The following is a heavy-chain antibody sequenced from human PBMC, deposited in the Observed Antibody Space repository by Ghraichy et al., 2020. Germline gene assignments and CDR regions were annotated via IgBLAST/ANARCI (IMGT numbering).Heavy chain of an antibody. CDR1: GGSISSSSYY. CDR2: IYYSGST. J-gene: IGHJ5*02. D-gene: IGHD3-22*01. CDR3: ARPFYYDSIRFDP. V-gene: IGHV4-39*01. Sequence: SETLSLTCTVSGGSISSSSYYWGWIRQPPGKGLEWIGSIYYSGSTYYNPSLKSRVTISVDTSKNQFSLKLSSVTAADTAVYYCARPFYYDSIRFDPWGQGTLVTVSS.